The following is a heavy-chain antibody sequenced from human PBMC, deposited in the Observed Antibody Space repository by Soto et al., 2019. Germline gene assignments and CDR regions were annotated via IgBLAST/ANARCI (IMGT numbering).Heavy chain of an antibody. Sequence: GGSLILSCTASGFMFSSYTMNWVRQAPGKGLEWVSSVSFRGDIYYADSLEGRFTISRDDAKNSLYLQMNSLRAEDTAVYYCARGCSSATCYYYWGQGTLVTVSS. CDR1: GFMFSSYT. V-gene: IGHV3-21*01. CDR3: ARGCSSATCYYY. CDR2: VSFRGDI. D-gene: IGHD2-2*01. J-gene: IGHJ4*02.